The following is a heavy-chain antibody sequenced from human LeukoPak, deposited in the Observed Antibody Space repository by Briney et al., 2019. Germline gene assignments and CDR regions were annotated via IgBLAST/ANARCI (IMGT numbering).Heavy chain of an antibody. CDR2: ISGTGADT. D-gene: IGHD1-26*01. CDR1: GFTFSSYG. CDR3: AKYVVGMTGDYCDS. J-gene: IGHJ4*02. Sequence: GGSLRLSCAASGFTFSSYGMHWVRQAPGKGLEWVSTISGTGADTHYADSVKGRFTISRDNSKNTLYLQMNSLTAADTALYYCAKYVVGMTGDYCDSWGQGTLVTVSS. V-gene: IGHV3-23*01.